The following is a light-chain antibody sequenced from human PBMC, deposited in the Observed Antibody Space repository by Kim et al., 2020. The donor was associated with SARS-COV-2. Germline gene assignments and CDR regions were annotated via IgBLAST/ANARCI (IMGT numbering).Light chain of an antibody. J-gene: IGKJ4*01. CDR1: QSISTY. CDR2: TAS. V-gene: IGKV1-39*01. Sequence: DIQLTQSPSSLSASVGDTVSITCRASQSISTYLNWYQHKPGKAPRLLIYTASSLQSGVPSRFSGSGSGTDFTLTISSLRPEDFATYYCQQTFNVPLTFGGGTKVDIK. CDR3: QQTFNVPLT.